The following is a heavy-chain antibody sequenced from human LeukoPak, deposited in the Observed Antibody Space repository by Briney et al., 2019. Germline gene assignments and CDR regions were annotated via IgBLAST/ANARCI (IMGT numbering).Heavy chain of an antibody. CDR1: GFTFSSYS. CDR2: ISSSSSYI. Sequence: GGSLRLSCAASGFTFSSYSMNWVRQAPGKGLEWVSSISSSSSYIYYADSVKGRFTISRDNAKNSLYLQMNSLRAEDTAVYYCARAGCSSTSRSSFDYWGQGTLVTVSS. CDR3: ARAGCSSTSRSSFDY. J-gene: IGHJ4*02. V-gene: IGHV3-21*01. D-gene: IGHD2-2*01.